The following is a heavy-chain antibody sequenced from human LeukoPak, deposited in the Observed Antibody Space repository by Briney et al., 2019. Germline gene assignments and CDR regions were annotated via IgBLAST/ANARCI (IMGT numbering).Heavy chain of an antibody. CDR3: AKDGAAAGVYYYYGMAV. J-gene: IGHJ6*04. V-gene: IGHV3-23*01. D-gene: IGHD6-13*01. CDR2: ISGSGGST. Sequence: GGSLRLSCAASGFTFSSYAMSWVRQAPGKGLEWVSAISGSGGSTYYADSVKGLFTISRDNSTNTLYLQMNSLRAEDTAVYYCAKDGAAAGVYYYYGMAVWGKGTTVTVSS. CDR1: GFTFSSYA.